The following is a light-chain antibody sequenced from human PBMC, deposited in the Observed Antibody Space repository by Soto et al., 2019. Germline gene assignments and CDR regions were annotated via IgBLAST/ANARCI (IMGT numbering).Light chain of an antibody. V-gene: IGLV2-14*01. CDR2: EVS. J-gene: IGLJ2*01. Sequence: QSALTQPASVSGSRGQSITISCTGTSSDVGCYNYVSWYQQHPGKAPKLMIYEVSNRPSGVSNRFSGSKSGNMASLTISGLQAEDEADYYCSSYTSSSTLVFGGGTKVTVL. CDR3: SSYTSSSTLV. CDR1: SSDVGCYNY.